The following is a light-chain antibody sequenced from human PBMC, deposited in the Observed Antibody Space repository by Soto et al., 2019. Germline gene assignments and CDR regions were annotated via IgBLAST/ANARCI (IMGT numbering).Light chain of an antibody. CDR2: DAS. Sequence: EIVLTQSPATPSLSPGERATLSCRASQSVSSYLAWYQQKPGQAPRLLIYDASNRATGIPARFSGSGSGTDFTLTISSLEPEDFAVYYCQQRSNWPYPFGQGTKLQIK. J-gene: IGKJ2*01. CDR3: QQRSNWPYP. V-gene: IGKV3-11*01. CDR1: QSVSSY.